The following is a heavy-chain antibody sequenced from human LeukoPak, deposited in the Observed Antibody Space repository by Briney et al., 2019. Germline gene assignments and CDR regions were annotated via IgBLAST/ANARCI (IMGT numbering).Heavy chain of an antibody. Sequence: GGSLRLPCAASGFTFSDYYMSWIRQAPGKGLEWVSYISSSSSYTNYADSVKGRFTISRDNAKNSLYLQMNSLRAEDTAVYYCARAPVGELLIDYWGQGTLVTVSS. CDR1: GFTFSDYY. V-gene: IGHV3-11*06. CDR3: ARAPVGELLIDY. D-gene: IGHD3-10*01. J-gene: IGHJ4*02. CDR2: ISSSSSYT.